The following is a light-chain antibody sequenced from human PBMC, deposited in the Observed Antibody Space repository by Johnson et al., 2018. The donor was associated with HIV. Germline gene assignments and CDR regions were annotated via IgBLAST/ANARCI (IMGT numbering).Light chain of an antibody. Sequence: QSVLTQPASVSAASGQKVNISCSGSNSNIGSYYVSWYQHLPGTAPKRLIYENTKRPSGIPDRFSGSKSGTSATLGITGLPTGEEADYYCGTWDRSLSPGGVFGSGTKVTVL. CDR1: NSNIGSYY. CDR2: ENT. V-gene: IGLV1-51*01. J-gene: IGLJ1*01. CDR3: GTWDRSLSPGGV.